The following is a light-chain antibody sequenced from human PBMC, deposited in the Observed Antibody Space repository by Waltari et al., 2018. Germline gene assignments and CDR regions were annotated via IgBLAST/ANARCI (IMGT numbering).Light chain of an antibody. CDR3: QQRSNWPPLT. J-gene: IGKJ4*01. Sequence: EVVLTQSPASLSSSPGERVTLSCRASQNLHKYLAWYQQKPGQAPRLLIYEASHRATGIPDRFSGSGSGTDFTLTIDSLEPEDFAVYFCQQRSNWPPLTFGGGTKVEIK. V-gene: IGKV3-11*01. CDR2: EAS. CDR1: QNLHKY.